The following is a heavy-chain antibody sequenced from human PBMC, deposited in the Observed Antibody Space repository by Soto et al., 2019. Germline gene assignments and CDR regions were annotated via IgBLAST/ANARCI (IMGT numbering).Heavy chain of an antibody. D-gene: IGHD3-10*01. CDR1: GDSVSSDNAV. J-gene: IGHJ4*02. Sequence: PSQTLSLTCGISGDSVSSDNAVWNWIRQSPSRGLEWLGRTYYRSQWYTDYALSVRSRITINPDTSKNQFSLQLNSVTPEDTAVYYCAREATLLRGIINHIDYWGQGVLVTVS. CDR3: AREATLLRGIINHIDY. V-gene: IGHV6-1*01. CDR2: TYYRSQWYT.